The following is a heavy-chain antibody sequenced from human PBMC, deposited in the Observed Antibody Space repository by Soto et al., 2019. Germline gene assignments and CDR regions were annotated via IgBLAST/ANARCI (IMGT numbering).Heavy chain of an antibody. Sequence: ETLSLTCTVSGGSISGHYWIWIRQPPGEGMEWIGYIFYSGSTAYNNNPSLKSRVSISVDTSKNQFYLRLSSVTAADTAVYYCARVGSSGWSPDYWGQGTLVTVSS. J-gene: IGHJ4*02. CDR2: IFYSGSTAY. V-gene: IGHV4-59*11. CDR3: ARVGSSGWSPDY. D-gene: IGHD6-19*01. CDR1: GGSISGHY.